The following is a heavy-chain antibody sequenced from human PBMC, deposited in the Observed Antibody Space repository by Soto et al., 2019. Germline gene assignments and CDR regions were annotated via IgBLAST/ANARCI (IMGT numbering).Heavy chain of an antibody. CDR2: IIPIFGTP. J-gene: IGHJ6*02. CDR1: GGTFISYS. V-gene: IGHV1-69*13. Sequence: ASVKVSCKVFGGTFISYSFSWVRQAPRQGPEWMGGIIPIFGTPNYAQNFQGRVTITADGSTSTAYMELSSLRSGDTAVYYCAGGVWRGYSEYYYGMDVWGQGTTVTVSS. CDR3: AGGVWRGYSEYYYGMDV. D-gene: IGHD3-3*01.